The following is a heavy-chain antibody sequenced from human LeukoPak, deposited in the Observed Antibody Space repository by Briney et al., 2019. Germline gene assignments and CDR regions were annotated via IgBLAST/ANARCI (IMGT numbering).Heavy chain of an antibody. CDR2: MNPNSGNT. J-gene: IGHJ3*02. CDR1: GYTFTSYD. Sequence: GASVKVSCKASGYTFTSYDINWVRQATGQGLEWMGWMNPNSGNTGYAQKFQGRVTITRNTSISTAYMELSSLRSEDTAVYYCARRTPPFYDFWSGYLAFDIWGQGTMVTVSS. CDR3: ARRTPPFYDFWSGYLAFDI. D-gene: IGHD3-3*01. V-gene: IGHV1-8*03.